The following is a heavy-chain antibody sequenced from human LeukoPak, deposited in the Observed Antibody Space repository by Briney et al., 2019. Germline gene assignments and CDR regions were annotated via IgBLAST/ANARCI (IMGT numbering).Heavy chain of an antibody. CDR2: IQTSGST. V-gene: IGHV4-4*07. D-gene: IGHD3-10*01. CDR1: GGSISSYY. J-gene: IGHJ4*02. Sequence: SETLSLTYTFSGGSISSYYWSWIRQPAGKGLEWIGRIQTSGSTNYNPSLKSRVTMSVDTSKNQVSLKLSSVTAADTAVYYCARDLYYYGSGSYPQFDYWGQGTLVTVSS. CDR3: ARDLYYYGSGSYPQFDY.